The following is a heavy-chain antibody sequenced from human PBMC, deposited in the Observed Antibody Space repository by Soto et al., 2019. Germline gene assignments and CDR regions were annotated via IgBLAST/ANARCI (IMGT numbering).Heavy chain of an antibody. V-gene: IGHV4-34*01. D-gene: IGHD2-15*01. J-gene: IGHJ6*02. CDR2: INHSGST. CDR1: GGSFRGYY. CDR3: ASSGGYCSGGSCYLPTVYYYYGMDA. Sequence: SETLSLTCAVYGGSFRGYYWSWIRKPPGKGLKWNGEINHSGSTNYNPSLKSRVTISVDPSKNHFSLKLSSVTAADTAVYYCASSGGYCSGGSCYLPTVYYYYGMDAWGQGTTVTVSS.